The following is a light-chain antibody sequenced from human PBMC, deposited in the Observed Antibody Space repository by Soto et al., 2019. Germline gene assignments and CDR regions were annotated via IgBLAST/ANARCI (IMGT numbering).Light chain of an antibody. Sequence: NFMLTQPHSVSESPGKAVIISCTRSSGSIASNYVQWYQQRPGSSPTTVIYEDNQRPSGVPDRFSGSIDSSSTSASLTISGLETEDEADYYCQTYDATNQVFGGGTKVTVL. V-gene: IGLV6-57*01. CDR1: SGSIASNY. CDR3: QTYDATNQV. J-gene: IGLJ3*02. CDR2: EDN.